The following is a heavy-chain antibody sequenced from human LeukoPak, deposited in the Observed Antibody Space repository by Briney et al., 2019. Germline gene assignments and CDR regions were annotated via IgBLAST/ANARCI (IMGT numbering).Heavy chain of an antibody. D-gene: IGHD3-16*01. J-gene: IGHJ4*02. CDR2: IFYDGSNK. V-gene: IGHV3-30-3*01. Sequence: GGSLRLSCAASGLTFSTYAMHWVRQAPGKGLDWVAFIFYDGSNKYYADSVKGCFTISRDDSKNTLYLQMDSLRPEDTAIYYCARDLGEWGRVDDWGQGTLVTVSS. CDR3: ARDLGEWGRVDD. CDR1: GLTFSTYA.